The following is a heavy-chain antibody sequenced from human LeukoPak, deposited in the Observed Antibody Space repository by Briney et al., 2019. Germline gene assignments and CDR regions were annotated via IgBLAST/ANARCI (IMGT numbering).Heavy chain of an antibody. V-gene: IGHV1-2*02. CDR3: AGDNFFGFSYSWHFDY. J-gene: IGHJ4*02. Sequence: ASVKVSCKASGYTFTGYHMHWVRQAPGQGLEWMGWINPNSGGTNYAQKFQDRVTMTRDTSISTAYMELSRLRSDDTAVYYCAGDNFFGFSYSWHFDYWGLGTLVTVSS. CDR1: GYTFTGYH. D-gene: IGHD5-18*01. CDR2: INPNSGGT.